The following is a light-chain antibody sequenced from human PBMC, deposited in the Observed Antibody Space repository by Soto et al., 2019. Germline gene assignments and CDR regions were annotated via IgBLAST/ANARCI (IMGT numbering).Light chain of an antibody. Sequence: EIVLTQSPGTLSLSPGERATLSCRAIQSVGTYLAWHQQKPGQTPRLLVYGASSRATGIPDRFSGSVSGTDLTLTISRLQPEDFEVYDGQQHGTSPITFGRGTRLDIK. CDR2: GAS. J-gene: IGKJ5*01. CDR3: QQHGTSPIT. V-gene: IGKV3-20*01. CDR1: QSVGTY.